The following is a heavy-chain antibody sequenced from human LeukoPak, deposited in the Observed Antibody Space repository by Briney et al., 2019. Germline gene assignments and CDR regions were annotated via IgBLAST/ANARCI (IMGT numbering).Heavy chain of an antibody. D-gene: IGHD3-22*01. V-gene: IGHV3-30-3*01. Sequence: GGSLRLSCAASGFTFSSYAMHWVRQAPGKGLEWVAVISYDGSNKYYADSVKGRFTISRDNSKNTLYLQMNSLRAEDTAVYYCATSADSSGNDWGQGTLVTVSS. CDR1: GFTFSSYA. CDR2: ISYDGSNK. J-gene: IGHJ4*02. CDR3: ATSADSSGND.